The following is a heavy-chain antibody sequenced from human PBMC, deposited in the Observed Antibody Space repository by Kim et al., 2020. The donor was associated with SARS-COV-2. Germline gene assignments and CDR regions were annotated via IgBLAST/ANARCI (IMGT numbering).Heavy chain of an antibody. V-gene: IGHV3-74*01. CDR1: GFTFRSHW. CDR2: INIDGTGT. Sequence: GGSLRLSCAASGFTFRSHWMHWVRQAPGKGLVWVLGINIDGTGTSFADSVKGRFTISRDNAKNTLYLQMNSLRADDTAVYYCARGSFYGMDVWGQGTTVTVSS. J-gene: IGHJ6*02. CDR3: ARGSFYGMDV.